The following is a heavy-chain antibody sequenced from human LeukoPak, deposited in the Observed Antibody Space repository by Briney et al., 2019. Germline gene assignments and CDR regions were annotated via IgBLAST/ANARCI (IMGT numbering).Heavy chain of an antibody. Sequence: KSSETLSLTCTASGGAISSYYWNWIRQPPGKGLEWIGYIYYSGSTNYNPSLKSRVTISVDTSKNQFSLKLSSVTAADTAVYYCARDIGTPIKQLDSVRWFDPWGQGTLVTVSS. D-gene: IGHD6-6*01. CDR3: ARDIGTPIKQLDSVRWFDP. CDR2: IYYSGST. CDR1: GGAISSYY. J-gene: IGHJ5*02. V-gene: IGHV4-59*12.